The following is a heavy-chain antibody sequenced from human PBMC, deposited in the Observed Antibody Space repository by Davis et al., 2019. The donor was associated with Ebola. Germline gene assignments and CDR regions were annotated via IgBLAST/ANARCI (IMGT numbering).Heavy chain of an antibody. Sequence: ASVKVSCKASGYTFTSDDINWVRQATGQGLEWMGWMNPNSGNTGFAQKFQGRVTMTRSTSISTAYMELSSLRSEDTAVYYYARQMIRGERGRGFDSWGQGTLVTVSS. CDR3: ARQMIRGERGRGFDS. J-gene: IGHJ4*02. CDR2: MNPNSGNT. D-gene: IGHD3-10*01. V-gene: IGHV1-8*01. CDR1: GYTFTSDD.